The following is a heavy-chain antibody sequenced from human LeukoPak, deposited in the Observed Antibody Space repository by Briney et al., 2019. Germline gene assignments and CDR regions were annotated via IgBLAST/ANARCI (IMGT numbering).Heavy chain of an antibody. V-gene: IGHV3-30*04. CDR2: ISYDGSNK. CDR1: GFTFSSYA. Sequence: GGSLRLSCAASGFTFSSYAMHWVRQAPGKGLEWVAVISYDGSNKYYADSVKGRFTISRDNSKNTLYLQMNSLRAEDTAVYYCARAGGYYSGSYYGGWFDPWGQGTLVTVSS. J-gene: IGHJ5*02. CDR3: ARAGGYYSGSYYGGWFDP. D-gene: IGHD1-26*01.